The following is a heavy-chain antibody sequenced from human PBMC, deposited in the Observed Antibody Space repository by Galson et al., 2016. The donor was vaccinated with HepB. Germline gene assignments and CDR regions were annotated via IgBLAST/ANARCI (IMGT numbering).Heavy chain of an antibody. Sequence: SLRLSCAVSGFPLSSYNMNWVRQAPGKGLEWVSYISSSRSPIYYADSVKGRFIISRDDAKNSVYLQMNSLRDEDTAVYYCGREGSSGWFRNYYPDYWGQGTLVTVSS. CDR2: ISSSRSPI. CDR3: GREGSSGWFRNYYPDY. D-gene: IGHD6-19*01. J-gene: IGHJ4*02. V-gene: IGHV3-48*02. CDR1: GFPLSSYN.